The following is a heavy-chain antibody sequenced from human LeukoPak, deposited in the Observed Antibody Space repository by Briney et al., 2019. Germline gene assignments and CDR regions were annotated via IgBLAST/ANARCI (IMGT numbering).Heavy chain of an antibody. J-gene: IGHJ3*02. Sequence: PGGSLRLSCAASAASGFTFSSYAFHWVRQAPGKGLEWVAFIRYDGSNKYYADSVKGRFTISRDNSKNTLYLQMNSLRAEDTAVYYCAKDRSPSGSWYDAFDIWGQGTMVTVSS. CDR3: AKDRSPSGSWYDAFDI. CDR1: ASGFTFSSYA. V-gene: IGHV3-30*02. CDR2: IRYDGSNK. D-gene: IGHD1-26*01.